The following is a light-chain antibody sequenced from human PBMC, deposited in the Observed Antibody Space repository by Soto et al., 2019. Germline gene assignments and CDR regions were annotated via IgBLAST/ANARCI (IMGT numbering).Light chain of an antibody. CDR3: QQYKAYPYT. CDR1: QGINNY. CDR2: ATS. V-gene: IGKV1-16*02. J-gene: IGKJ2*01. Sequence: DIQMTQSPSSLSASVGDRVTITCRASQGINNYLAWFRQKPGKAPESLIYATSSLQSGVPSKFSGSGSGTDFTLIISSLQPEDFATYYYQQYKAYPYTFGQGTRLEIK.